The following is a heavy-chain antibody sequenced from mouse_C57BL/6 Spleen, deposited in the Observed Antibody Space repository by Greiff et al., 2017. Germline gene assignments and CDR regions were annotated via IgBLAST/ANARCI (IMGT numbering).Heavy chain of an antibody. CDR3: ARGGQYFDY. CDR1: GFTFSSYA. CDR2: ISDGGSYT. V-gene: IGHV5-4*01. Sequence: EVHLVESGGGLVKPGGSLKLSCAASGFTFSSYAMSWVRQTPEKRLEWVATISDGGSYTYYPDNVKGRFTISRDNAKNNLYLQMSHLKSEDTAMYYCARGGQYFDYWGQGTTLTVSS. J-gene: IGHJ2*01.